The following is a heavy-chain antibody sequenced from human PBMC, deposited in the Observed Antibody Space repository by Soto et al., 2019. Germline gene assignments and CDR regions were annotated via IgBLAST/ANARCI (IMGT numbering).Heavy chain of an antibody. CDR1: GGSFSGYY. V-gene: IGHV4-34*01. Sequence: PSETLSLTCAVYGGSFSGYYWSWIRQPPGKGLEWIGEISHSGSTNYNPSLKSRVTISVDTSKNQFSLKLSSVTAADTAVYYCARGQYCSGGSCYPHWFDPWGQGTLVTVSS. D-gene: IGHD2-15*01. CDR2: ISHSGST. CDR3: ARGQYCSGGSCYPHWFDP. J-gene: IGHJ5*02.